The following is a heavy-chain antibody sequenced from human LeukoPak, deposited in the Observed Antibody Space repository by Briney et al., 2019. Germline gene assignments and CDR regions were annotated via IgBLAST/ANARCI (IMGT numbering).Heavy chain of an antibody. J-gene: IGHJ4*02. V-gene: IGHV3-43D*03. CDR3: AKDTQLGWDYFGY. D-gene: IGHD6-19*01. CDR1: GFTFDDYA. Sequence: PGGSLRLSCAASGFTFDDYAMHWVRHARGKGGEGGSLISWDGGSTYYADSVKGRFTISRDNSKNSLYLQMNSLRAEDTALYYCAKDTQLGWDYFGYWGQGTLVTVSS. CDR2: ISWDGGST.